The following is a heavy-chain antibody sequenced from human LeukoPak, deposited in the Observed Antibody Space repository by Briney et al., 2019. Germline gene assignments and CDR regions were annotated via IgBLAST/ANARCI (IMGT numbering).Heavy chain of an antibody. J-gene: IGHJ4*02. Sequence: SVKVSCKASGGTFSSYAISWVRQAPGQGLEWMGRIIPILGIANYAQKFQGRVTMTEDTSTDTAYMELSSLRSEDTAVYYCATDHYDSSGSFDYWGQGTLVTVSS. CDR2: IIPILGIA. CDR1: GGTFSSYA. CDR3: ATDHYDSSGSFDY. V-gene: IGHV1-69*04. D-gene: IGHD3-22*01.